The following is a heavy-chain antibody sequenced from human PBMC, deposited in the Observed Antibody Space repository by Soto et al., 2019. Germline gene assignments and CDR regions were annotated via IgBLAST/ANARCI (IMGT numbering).Heavy chain of an antibody. CDR1: GFTFSSYA. V-gene: IGHV3-30*04. J-gene: IGHJ5*02. Sequence: SLRLSCAASGFTFSSYAMHWVRQAPGKGLEWVAVISYDGSNKYYADSVKGRFTISRDNSKNTLYLQMNSLRAEDTAVYYCARGPNYGGNSGGGAWFDPWGQGTLVTVSS. CDR3: ARGPNYGGNSGGGAWFDP. D-gene: IGHD4-17*01. CDR2: ISYDGSNK.